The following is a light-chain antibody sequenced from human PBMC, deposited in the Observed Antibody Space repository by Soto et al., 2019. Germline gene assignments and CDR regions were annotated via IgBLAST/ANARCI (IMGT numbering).Light chain of an antibody. Sequence: ETVMTQSPATLSVSPGERATLSCRSSQSVRGHLAWYQQKPGQIPRLLIYATSTRATGTPARFGGTGSETEYTLTISSLQSEDFAVYYCQQYDHWLPAFGQGTKVEIK. CDR2: ATS. CDR3: QQYDHWLPA. J-gene: IGKJ1*01. CDR1: QSVRGH. V-gene: IGKV3-15*01.